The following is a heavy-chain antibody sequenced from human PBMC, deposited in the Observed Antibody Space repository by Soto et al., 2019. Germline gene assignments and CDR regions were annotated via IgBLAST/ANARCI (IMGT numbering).Heavy chain of an antibody. D-gene: IGHD2-2*01. Sequence: EVQLLESGGGLVQPGGSLRLSCAASGFTFTKYAMSWVRQAPGKGLEWVSGISSSGSSTYYADSVKGRFTISRDNSKSMVWLQMNSLRAEDTAVYYCARAQPPEIVVVTEARGQGTMVTVSS. CDR2: ISSSGSST. V-gene: IGHV3-23*01. J-gene: IGHJ4*02. CDR3: ARAQPPEIVVVTEA. CDR1: GFTFTKYA.